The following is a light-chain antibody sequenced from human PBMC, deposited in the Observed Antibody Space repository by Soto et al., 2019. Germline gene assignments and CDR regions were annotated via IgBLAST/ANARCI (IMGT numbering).Light chain of an antibody. CDR1: ESVSNN. J-gene: IGKJ3*01. V-gene: IGKV3-15*01. CDR2: GAS. CDR3: QQYKDWPPVT. Sequence: EILLTQSPATLPVSPGEGVTLSCRASESVSNNLAWYQHKPGQPPRLLIYGASTRATGIPARFSGSGSWTQFTLTISSLQSEDFAIYYCQQYKDWPPVTFGPGTKVEIK.